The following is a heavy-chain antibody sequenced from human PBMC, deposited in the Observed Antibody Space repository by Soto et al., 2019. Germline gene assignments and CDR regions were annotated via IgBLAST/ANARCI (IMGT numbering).Heavy chain of an antibody. CDR3: ARVVGVVPAAMRLNWFEP. CDR1: GYTFTSYG. CDR2: ISAYNGNT. V-gene: IGHV1-18*04. J-gene: IGHJ5*02. D-gene: IGHD2-2*01. Sequence: ASVKVSCKASGYTFTSYGISWVRQAPGQGLEWMGWISAYNGNTNYAQKLQGRVTMTTDTSTSTAYMELRSLRSDDTAVYYCARVVGVVPAAMRLNWFEPWGQGTLVTVSS.